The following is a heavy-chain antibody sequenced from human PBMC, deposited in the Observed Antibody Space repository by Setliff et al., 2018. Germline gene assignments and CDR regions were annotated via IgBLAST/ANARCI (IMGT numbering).Heavy chain of an antibody. CDR1: GYTFTSYA. D-gene: IGHD6-13*01. CDR2: ISAYNGNT. V-gene: IGHV1-18*01. Sequence: ASVKVSCKASGYTFTSYAFSWVRQAPGQGLEWMGWISAYNGNTNYAQKFQGRVTITTDTSTSTAYMELRSLRSDDTAVYYCARVSEAAAAGFDYWGQGTLVTVSS. CDR3: ARVSEAAAAGFDY. J-gene: IGHJ4*02.